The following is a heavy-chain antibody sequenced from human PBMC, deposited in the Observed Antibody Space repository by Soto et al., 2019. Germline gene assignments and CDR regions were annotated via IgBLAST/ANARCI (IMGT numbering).Heavy chain of an antibody. CDR2: INSDGSST. J-gene: IGHJ3*02. D-gene: IGHD5-12*01. Sequence: PGGSLRLSCAASGFTFSSYWMHWVRQAPGKGLVWVSRINSDGSSTSYADSVKGRFTISRDNAKNTLYLQMNSLRAEDTAVYYCARGSRSGLPFGIWGQGTMVTVSS. CDR3: ARGSRSGLPFGI. CDR1: GFTFSSYW. V-gene: IGHV3-74*01.